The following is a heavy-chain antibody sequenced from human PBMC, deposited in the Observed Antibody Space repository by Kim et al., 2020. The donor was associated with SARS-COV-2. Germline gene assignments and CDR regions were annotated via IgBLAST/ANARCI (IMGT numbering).Heavy chain of an antibody. CDR1: RYTFSNYF. CDR2: INPTGDST. J-gene: IGHJ4*02. D-gene: IGHD6-13*01. V-gene: IGHV1-46*01. CDR3: AREAGSLKNFDY. Sequence: ASVKVSCKASRYTFSNYFMHWVRQAPGQGLEWVVLINPTGDSTTYAQKFQGRVTMTRDTSTSTVYIELSSLISEDTAIYYCAREAGSLKNFDYWGQGTLV.